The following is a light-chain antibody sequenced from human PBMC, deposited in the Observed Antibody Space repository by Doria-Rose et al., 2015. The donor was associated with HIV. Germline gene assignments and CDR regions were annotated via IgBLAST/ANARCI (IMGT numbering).Light chain of an antibody. CDR1: QRVKSSY. CDR3: QQYCTSRGT. V-gene: IGKV3-20*01. J-gene: IGKJ5*01. CDR2: DAS. Sequence: EIVLTQSPGTLSLSPGERATLSCRASQRVKSSYLAWYQQKPGQAPSLLIYDASTRATGIPDRFRGSRSGTDFTLTISRLEPEDVAVYYCQQYCTSRGTFGQGTRLEIK.